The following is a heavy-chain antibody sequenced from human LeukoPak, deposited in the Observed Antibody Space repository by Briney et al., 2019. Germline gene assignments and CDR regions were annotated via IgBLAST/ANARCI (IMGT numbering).Heavy chain of an antibody. J-gene: IGHJ4*02. CDR1: GFTFSDHY. V-gene: IGHV3-72*01. CDR2: TRNKAHSYTT. CDR3: ARGGTGWPGKRGDY. Sequence: PGGSLRLSCAASGFTFSDHYMDWVRQAPGKGLEWVGRTRNKAHSYTTEYAASVKGRFTISRDDSKSSPYLQMNSLKTEDTAVYYCARGGTGWPGKRGDYWGQGTLVTVSS. D-gene: IGHD6-19*01.